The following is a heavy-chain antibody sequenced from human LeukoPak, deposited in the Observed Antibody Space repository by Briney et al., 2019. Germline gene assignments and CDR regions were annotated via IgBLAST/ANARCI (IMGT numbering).Heavy chain of an antibody. CDR3: AREKSGYTNGWYLFDY. J-gene: IGHJ4*02. CDR1: GFTFSTYA. D-gene: IGHD6-19*01. Sequence: GGSLRLSCAASGFTFSTYAMHWVRQAPGKGLEWVAVISFGGNSKYYADSVKGRFIISRDNPKNTLDLQMNSLRPEDTAVYYCAREKSGYTNGWYLFDYWGQGTLVTVSS. CDR2: ISFGGNSK. V-gene: IGHV3-30-3*01.